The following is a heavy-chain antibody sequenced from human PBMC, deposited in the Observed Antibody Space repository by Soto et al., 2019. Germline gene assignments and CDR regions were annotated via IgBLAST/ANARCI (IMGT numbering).Heavy chain of an antibody. J-gene: IGHJ6*02. Sequence: QVQLVQSGGEVKKPGASVKVSCKTSGYSFTTYGISWVRQDPGQGLEWMGWISGYNGNTNYAQKFQGRVTMTTVTSTSTAYMELRSLRSDDTAVYYCAREGPAPYYYYGMDVWGQGSTVAVSS. CDR1: GYSFTTYG. V-gene: IGHV1-18*01. CDR2: ISGYNGNT. CDR3: AREGPAPYYYYGMDV.